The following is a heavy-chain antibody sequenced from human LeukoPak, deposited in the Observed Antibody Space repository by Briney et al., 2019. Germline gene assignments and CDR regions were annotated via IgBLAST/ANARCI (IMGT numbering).Heavy chain of an antibody. J-gene: IGHJ4*02. CDR1: GGSISSYY. CDR3: ARDCSRTSCLEY. D-gene: IGHD2-2*01. V-gene: IGHV4-59*01. Sequence: SETLSLTCTVSGGSISSYYWSWIRQPPGKGLEWIGYIYYSGSTNYNPSLKSRVTISVDTSKSQFPLKLSSVTAADTAVYYCARDCSRTSCLEYWGQGTLVTVSS. CDR2: IYYSGST.